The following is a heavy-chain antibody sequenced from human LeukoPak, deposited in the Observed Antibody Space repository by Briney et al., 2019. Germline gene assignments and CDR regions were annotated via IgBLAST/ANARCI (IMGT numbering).Heavy chain of an antibody. V-gene: IGHV4-59*01. Sequence: PSETLSLTCTVSGGSISSYYWSWIRQPPGKGREWIGYIYYSGGTNYNPSLKSRVTISVDTSKNQFSLKLSSVTAADTAVYYCARDRGDFWSGYSNWFDPWGQGTLVTVSS. D-gene: IGHD3-3*01. CDR1: GGSISSYY. J-gene: IGHJ5*02. CDR2: IYYSGGT. CDR3: ARDRGDFWSGYSNWFDP.